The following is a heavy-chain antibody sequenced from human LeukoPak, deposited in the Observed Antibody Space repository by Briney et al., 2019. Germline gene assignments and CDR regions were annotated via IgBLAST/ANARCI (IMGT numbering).Heavy chain of an antibody. Sequence: SETLSLTCPVSGGSMSSYYWSWIRQPPGKGLEWIGSIYHSGSTYYNPSLKSRVTISVDTSKNQFPLKLNSVTAADTAVYYCARIIAAVGTDYWGQGTLVTVSS. J-gene: IGHJ4*02. CDR3: ARIIAAVGTDY. V-gene: IGHV4-59*08. CDR1: GGSMSSYY. CDR2: IYHSGST. D-gene: IGHD6-13*01.